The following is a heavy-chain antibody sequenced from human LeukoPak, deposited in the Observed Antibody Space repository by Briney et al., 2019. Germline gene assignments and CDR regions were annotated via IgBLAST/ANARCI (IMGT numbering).Heavy chain of an antibody. CDR2: INHSGST. CDR3: ASTNWNYDY. V-gene: IGHV4-34*01. CDR1: GGSISGYY. J-gene: IGHJ4*02. Sequence: SETLSLTCTVSGGSISGYYWSWIRQPPGKGLEWIGEINHSGSTNYNPSLKSRVTISVDTSKNQFSLKLSSVTAADTAVYYCASTNWNYDYWGQGTLVTVSS. D-gene: IGHD1-7*01.